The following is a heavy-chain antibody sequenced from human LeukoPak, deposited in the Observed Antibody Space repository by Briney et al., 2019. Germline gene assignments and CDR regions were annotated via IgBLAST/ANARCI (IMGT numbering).Heavy chain of an antibody. J-gene: IGHJ4*02. V-gene: IGHV4-39*01. CDR2: IYYSGST. Sequence: SETLSLTCTVSGVSISSSSYYWGWIRQPPGKGLEWIGSIYYSGSTYYNPSLKSRVTISVDTSKNQFSLKLSSVTAADTAVYYCARHEESGWFRHFDYWGQGTLVTVSS. D-gene: IGHD6-19*01. CDR3: ARHEESGWFRHFDY. CDR1: GVSISSSSYY.